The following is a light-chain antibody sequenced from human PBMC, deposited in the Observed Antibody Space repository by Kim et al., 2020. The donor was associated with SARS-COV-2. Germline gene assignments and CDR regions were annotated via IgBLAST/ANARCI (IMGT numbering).Light chain of an antibody. V-gene: IGKV1-9*01. CDR3: QQLSSYPRT. Sequence: IQLTQSPSSLSASVGDRVTITCRASQGISSYLAWYQQKPGLAPKVLIYSASTLQSGVPSRFSGSGSGTDFTLTISSLQPEDFATYYCQQLSSYPRTFGGGTKVDIK. J-gene: IGKJ4*01. CDR2: SAS. CDR1: QGISSY.